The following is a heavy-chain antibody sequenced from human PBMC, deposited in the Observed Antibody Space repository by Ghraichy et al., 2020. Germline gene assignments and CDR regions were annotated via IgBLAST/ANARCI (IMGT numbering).Heavy chain of an antibody. J-gene: IGHJ2*01. D-gene: IGHD2-15*01. CDR2: IYYSGST. CDR3: ARLRGRSGGSRLNRYFDL. V-gene: IGHV4-59*08. Sequence: SQTLSLTCTVSGGSISSYYWSWIRQPPGKGLEWIGYIYYSGSTNYNPSLKSRVTISVDTSKNQFSLKLSSVTAADTAGYYCARLRGRSGGSRLNRYFDLWGRGTLVTVSS. CDR1: GGSISSYY.